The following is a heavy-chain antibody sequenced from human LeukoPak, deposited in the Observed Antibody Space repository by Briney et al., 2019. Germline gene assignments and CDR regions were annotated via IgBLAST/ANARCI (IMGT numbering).Heavy chain of an antibody. J-gene: IGHJ6*02. Sequence: GGSLRLSCAASGFTFSDAWMNWVRQAPGKGLEWVSYISSSSSTIYYAGSVKGRFTISRDNAKNSLYLQMNSLRDEDTAVYYCAREREEYDFWSGYESGMDVWGQGTTVTVSS. CDR2: ISSSSSTI. D-gene: IGHD3-3*01. CDR1: GFTFSDAW. CDR3: AREREEYDFWSGYESGMDV. V-gene: IGHV3-48*02.